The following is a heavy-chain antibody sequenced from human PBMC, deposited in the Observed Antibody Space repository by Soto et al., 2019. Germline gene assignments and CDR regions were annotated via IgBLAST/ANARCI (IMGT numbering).Heavy chain of an antibody. CDR3: ARWSAIVGGAEALDV. CDR1: GYTFINYG. J-gene: IGHJ3*01. V-gene: IGHV1-18*01. D-gene: IGHD1-26*01. Sequence: QVQLVQSGAEVKNPGASVRVSCKTSGYTFINYGITRVRQAPGQGLEWMGWLSAYNGDTSSSEKLQDRFTMTTDTSTNTVYMDLRSLTSDDTAVYYCARWSAIVGGAEALDVWGQGTMVIVSS. CDR2: LSAYNGDT.